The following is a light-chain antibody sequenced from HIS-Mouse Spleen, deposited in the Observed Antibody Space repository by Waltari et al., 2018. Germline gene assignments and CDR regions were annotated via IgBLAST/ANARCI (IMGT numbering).Light chain of an antibody. CDR1: SSDVGGSNH. CDR3: AAWDDSLSGVV. V-gene: IGLV2-11*01. CDR2: DVS. J-gene: IGLJ2*01. Sequence: QSALTQPRSVSGSPGQSVTISCTGTSSDVGGSNHVSWYQQHPGKAPKLMIYDVSKRPSGVPDRFSGSKSGTSASLAISGLRSEDEADYYCAAWDDSLSGVVFGGGTKLTVL.